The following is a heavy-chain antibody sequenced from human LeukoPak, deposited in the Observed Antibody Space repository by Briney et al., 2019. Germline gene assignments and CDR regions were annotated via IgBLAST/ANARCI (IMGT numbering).Heavy chain of an antibody. Sequence: ASVKVSCKASGYTFTSYYMHWVRQAPGQGLEWMGIINPSGGSTSYAQKFQGRVAMTRDMSTSTVYMELSSLRSEDTAVYYCARRASAAYAFDIWGQGTMVTVSS. D-gene: IGHD6-25*01. CDR1: GYTFTSYY. J-gene: IGHJ3*02. CDR3: ARRASAAYAFDI. CDR2: INPSGGST. V-gene: IGHV1-46*01.